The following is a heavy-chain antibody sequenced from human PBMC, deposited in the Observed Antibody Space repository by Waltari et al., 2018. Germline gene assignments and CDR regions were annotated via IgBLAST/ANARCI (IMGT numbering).Heavy chain of an antibody. CDR1: GFTFDDYA. D-gene: IGHD6-13*01. CDR3: AKDKGSWTYYFDY. CDR2: ISWDGSST. V-gene: IGHV3-43D*04. Sequence: EVQLVESGGVVVQPGGSLRLSCAASGFTFDDYARHWVRQAPGKGLEWVSFISWDGSSTYYADSVKGRFTISRDNSKNSLYLQMNSLRDEDTALYYCAKDKGSWTYYFDYWGQGTLVTVSS. J-gene: IGHJ4*02.